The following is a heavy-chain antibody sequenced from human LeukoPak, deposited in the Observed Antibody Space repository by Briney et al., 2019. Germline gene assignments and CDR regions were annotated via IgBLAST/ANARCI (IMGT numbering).Heavy chain of an antibody. CDR3: ARDYPGIAVAGTGYYYYYYMDV. CDR1: GFTFSSYE. CDR2: ISSSGSTI. J-gene: IGHJ6*03. D-gene: IGHD6-19*01. Sequence: PGGSLRLSCAASGFTFSSYEMNWVRQAPGKGLEWVSYISSSGSTIYYADSVKGRFTISRDNAKNSLYLQMNSLRAEDTAVYYCARDYPGIAVAGTGYYYYYYMDVWGKGTTVTISS. V-gene: IGHV3-48*03.